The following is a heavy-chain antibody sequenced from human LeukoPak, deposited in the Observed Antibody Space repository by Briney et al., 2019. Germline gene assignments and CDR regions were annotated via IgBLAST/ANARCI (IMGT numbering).Heavy chain of an antibody. J-gene: IGHJ3*02. Sequence: GESLKISCKGSGYIFSDYWIGWVRQMPGKGLEWIGIIYPGDSDTRYSPSFRGQVTISADKSISTAYLQTNSLKASDTAIYYCAKRDGYDYASHIWGQGTTVTVS. CDR3: AKRDGYDYASHI. CDR2: IYPGDSDT. D-gene: IGHD5-24*01. V-gene: IGHV5-51*01. CDR1: GYIFSDYW.